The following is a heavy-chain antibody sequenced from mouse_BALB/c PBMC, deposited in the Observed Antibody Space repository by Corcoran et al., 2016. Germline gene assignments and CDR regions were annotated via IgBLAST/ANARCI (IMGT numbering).Heavy chain of an antibody. D-gene: IGHD1-1*01. V-gene: IGHV14-3*02. CDR2: IDHANGNT. J-gene: IGHJ3*01. CDR3: ARRGYGSSYWFAY. Sequence: EVQLQQSGAELVKPGASVKLSCTASGFNIKDTYMHWVKQRPEQGLEWIGRIDHANGNTKYDPKFQGKATITADTSSNTAYLQLGSLTSEDTAVYYCARRGYGSSYWFAYWGQGTLVTVSA. CDR1: GFNIKDTY.